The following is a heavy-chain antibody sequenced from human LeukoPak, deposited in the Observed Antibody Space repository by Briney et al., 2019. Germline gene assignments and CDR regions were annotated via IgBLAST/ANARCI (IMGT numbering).Heavy chain of an antibody. D-gene: IGHD6-13*01. CDR1: GYTFTSYD. CDR3: ARGFVVAAGDYNWFDP. J-gene: IGHJ5*02. CDR2: MNPNSGNT. Sequence: ASVKVSCKASGYTFTSYDINWVRQATGQGLEWMGWMNPNSGNTGYAQKFQGRVTMTRNTSISTAYMELSSLRSEDTAVYYCARGFVVAAGDYNWFDPWGQGTLVTVSS. V-gene: IGHV1-8*01.